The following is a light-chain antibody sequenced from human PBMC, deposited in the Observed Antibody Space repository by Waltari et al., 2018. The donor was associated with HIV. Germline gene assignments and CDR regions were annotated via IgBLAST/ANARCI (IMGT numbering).Light chain of an antibody. CDR3: SSYTSSSLLV. CDR2: DVS. Sequence: QSALTQPASVAGSPGQSITIPCTATSSHVVRYHSVSWSQQHPGKAPKLMIYDVSNLPSGVSNRFSGSKSGNTASLTISGLQAEDEADYYCSSYTSSSLLVFGTGTKVTVL. J-gene: IGLJ1*01. V-gene: IGLV2-14*01. CDR1: SSHVVRYHS.